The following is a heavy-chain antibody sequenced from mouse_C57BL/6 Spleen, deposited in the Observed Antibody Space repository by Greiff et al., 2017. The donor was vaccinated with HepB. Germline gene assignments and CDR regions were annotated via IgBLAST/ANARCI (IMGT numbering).Heavy chain of an antibody. J-gene: IGHJ3*01. CDR1: GYTFTSYW. CDR2: IYPSDSET. CDR3: ARSETYDGFDY. D-gene: IGHD2-12*01. V-gene: IGHV1-61*01. Sequence: QVQLQQPGAELVRPGSSVKLSCKASGYTFTSYWMDWVKQRPGQGLEWIGNIYPSDSETHYNQKFKDKATLTVDKSSSTAYMQLSSLTSEDSAVYYCARSETYDGFDYWGQGTLVTVSA.